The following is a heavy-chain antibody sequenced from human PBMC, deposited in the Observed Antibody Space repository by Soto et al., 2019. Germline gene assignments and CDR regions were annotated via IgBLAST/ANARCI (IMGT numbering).Heavy chain of an antibody. J-gene: IGHJ5*01. V-gene: IGHV4-59*13. D-gene: IGHD6-13*01. Sequence: SETLSLTCTVSGDSLIHYYCIFIRHPPGKGLEWIVYVDYSGFTNYNASLKSRVTMSLDPSKKQFSLILSSVSAADTATYYCARLVSSWLQVDSWGQGTLVTVSS. CDR2: VDYSGFT. CDR3: ARLVSSWLQVDS. CDR1: GDSLIHYY.